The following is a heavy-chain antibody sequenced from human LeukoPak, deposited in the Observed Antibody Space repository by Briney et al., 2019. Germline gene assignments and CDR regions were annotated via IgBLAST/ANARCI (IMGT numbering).Heavy chain of an antibody. D-gene: IGHD3-10*01. Sequence: GGSLRLSCSATGFSLRSYAMNWVRQAPGKGLEWVSFISGGGGTTYYADSVKGRFTISRDNDKETLFLHLNSLRAEDTAIYYCAKAEGSGNQPFDYWGQGTLVTVSS. CDR3: AKAEGSGNQPFDY. V-gene: IGHV3-23*01. CDR1: GFSLRSYA. CDR2: ISGGGGTT. J-gene: IGHJ4*02.